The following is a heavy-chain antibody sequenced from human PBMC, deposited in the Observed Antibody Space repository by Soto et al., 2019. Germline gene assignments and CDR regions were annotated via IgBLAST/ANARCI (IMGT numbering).Heavy chain of an antibody. CDR1: GFTFSSYG. CDR3: ARGYDILTGFLDV. V-gene: IGHV3-33*01. D-gene: IGHD3-9*01. Sequence: PGGSLRLSCAASGFTFSSYGMHWVRQAPGKGLEWVAVIWYDGSNKYYADSVKGRFTISRDNSKNTLYLQMNSLRAEDTAVYYCARGYDILTGFLDVWGKGTTVTVSS. J-gene: IGHJ6*04. CDR2: IWYDGSNK.